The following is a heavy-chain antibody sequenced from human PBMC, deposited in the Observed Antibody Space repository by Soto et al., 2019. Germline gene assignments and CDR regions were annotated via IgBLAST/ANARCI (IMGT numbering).Heavy chain of an antibody. J-gene: IGHJ4*02. CDR3: ARSPPPFGVVITYFDY. CDR2: IYYSGST. CDR1: GGSISSYY. Sequence: SETLSLTCFVSGGSISSYYWSWIRQPPGKGLEWIGYIYYSGSTNYNPSLKSRVTISVDTSKNQFSLKLSSVTAADTAVYYCARSPPPFGVVITYFDYWGQGTLVTVSS. D-gene: IGHD3-3*01. V-gene: IGHV4-59*01.